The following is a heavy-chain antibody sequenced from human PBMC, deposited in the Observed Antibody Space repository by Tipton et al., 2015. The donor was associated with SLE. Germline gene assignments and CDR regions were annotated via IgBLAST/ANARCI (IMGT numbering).Heavy chain of an antibody. Sequence: TLSLTCAVFGGSFSGYSWSWIRQPPGKGLEWVGESNPSGNTNYNPSLKSRVTISVDTSKNQLSLRLSSVTTADTAVYYCARGFLEMFDPWGPGTLVTVSS. CDR3: ARGFLEMFDP. J-gene: IGHJ5*02. V-gene: IGHV4-34*01. CDR1: GGSFSGYS. D-gene: IGHD3-3*01. CDR2: SNPSGNT.